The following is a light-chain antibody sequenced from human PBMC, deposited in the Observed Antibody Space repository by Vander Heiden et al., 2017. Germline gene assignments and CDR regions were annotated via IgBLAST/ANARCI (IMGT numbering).Light chain of an antibody. J-gene: IGLJ1*01. CDR2: EGS. Sequence: QSALTQPASVSGSPGQSITISCTGTSSDVGSYNLVSWYQQQPGKAPKLMIYEGSKRPSGVSNRFSGSKSGNTASLTISGLQAEDEADYYCCSYAGSSTLNVFGTGTKVTVL. CDR3: CSYAGSSTLNV. CDR1: SSDVGSYNL. V-gene: IGLV2-23*01.